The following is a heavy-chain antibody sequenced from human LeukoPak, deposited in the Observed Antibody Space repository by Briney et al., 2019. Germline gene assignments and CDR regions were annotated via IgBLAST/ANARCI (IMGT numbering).Heavy chain of an antibody. CDR1: GFTFSSYA. D-gene: IGHD5-18*01. CDR2: ISYDGSNK. CDR3: ATPDGVDTAMVTGFDY. Sequence: GRSLRLSCAASGFTFSSYAMHWVRQAPGKGLDWVALISYDGSNKYYADSVKGRFTISRDNSKNTLYLQMNSLRAEDTAVYYCATPDGVDTAMVTGFDYWGQGTLVTVSS. J-gene: IGHJ4*02. V-gene: IGHV3-30-3*01.